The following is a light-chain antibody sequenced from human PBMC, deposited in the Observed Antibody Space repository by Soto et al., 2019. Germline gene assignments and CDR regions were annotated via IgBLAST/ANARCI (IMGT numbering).Light chain of an antibody. Sequence: AIQLTQSPSSLSASVGDRVTITCRASQGISSALAWYQQKPGKAPKLLIYDASSLESGVPSRFSGSGFGTDFTLTISSLQPEDFATYYCQQFNSCPPSVTFGQGTRLEIK. CDR2: DAS. J-gene: IGKJ5*01. CDR3: QQFNSCPPSVT. CDR1: QGISSA. V-gene: IGKV1-13*02.